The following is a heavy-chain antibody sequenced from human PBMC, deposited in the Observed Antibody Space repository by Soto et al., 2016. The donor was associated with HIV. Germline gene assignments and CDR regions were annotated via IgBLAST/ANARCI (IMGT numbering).Heavy chain of an antibody. Sequence: QVQLVQSGAEVKKPGSSVKVSCKASGGTFSSYAISWVRQAPGQGLEWMGWINPNSGGTNYAQKFQGRVTMTRDTSISTAYMELSRLRSDDTAVYYCARVGYDWNDAGAFDIWGQGTMVTVSS. D-gene: IGHD1-1*01. CDR2: INPNSGGT. CDR3: ARVGYDWNDAGAFDI. CDR1: GGTFSSYA. V-gene: IGHV1-2*02. J-gene: IGHJ3*02.